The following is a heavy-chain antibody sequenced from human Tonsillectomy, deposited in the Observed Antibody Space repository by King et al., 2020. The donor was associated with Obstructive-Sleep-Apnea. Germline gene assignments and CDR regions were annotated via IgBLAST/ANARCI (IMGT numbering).Heavy chain of an antibody. J-gene: IGHJ6*02. Sequence: VQSGGSLRLSCAASGFTFSSYAMSWVRQAPGKGLEWVSAIIGSGGSTYYADSVKGRFTISRDNSKNTLYLQMNSLRAEDTAVYYCAKGYGDYGLYYYYGMDVWGQGTTVTVSS. CDR3: AKGYGDYGLYYYYGMDV. D-gene: IGHD4-17*01. CDR2: IIGSGGST. V-gene: IGHV3-23*01. CDR1: GFTFSSYA.